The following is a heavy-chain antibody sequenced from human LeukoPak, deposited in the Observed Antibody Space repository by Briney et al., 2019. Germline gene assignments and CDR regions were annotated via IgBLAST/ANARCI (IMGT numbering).Heavy chain of an antibody. D-gene: IGHD3-3*01. Sequence: SETLSLTCTVSGGSISSYYWSWIRQPPGTGLEWIGYIYYSGSTNYNPSLKSRVTISVDTSKNQFSLKLSSVTAADTAVYYCARDSPYYDFWSGSRAFDIWGQGTMVTVSS. J-gene: IGHJ3*02. CDR1: GGSISSYY. V-gene: IGHV4-59*13. CDR3: ARDSPYYDFWSGSRAFDI. CDR2: IYYSGST.